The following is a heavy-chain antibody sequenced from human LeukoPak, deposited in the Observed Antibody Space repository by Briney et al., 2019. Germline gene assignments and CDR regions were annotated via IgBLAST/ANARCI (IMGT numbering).Heavy chain of an antibody. CDR3: ARDRRGSPDYYDY. CDR2: IYYSGST. J-gene: IGHJ4*02. Sequence: SETLSLTCTVSGGSLSSYHWSWIRQPPGKGLEWIGYIYYSGSTNYNPSLKSRVTISVDTSKNQFSLKLSSVTAADTAVYYCARDRRGSPDYYDYWGQGTLVTVSS. D-gene: IGHD3-10*01. V-gene: IGHV4-59*01. CDR1: GGSLSSYH.